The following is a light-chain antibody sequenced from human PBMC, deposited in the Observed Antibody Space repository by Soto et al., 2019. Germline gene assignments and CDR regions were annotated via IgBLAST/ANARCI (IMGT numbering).Light chain of an antibody. J-gene: IGLJ3*02. CDR2: ENN. Sequence: QSVLTQPPSVSAAPGQKVTISCSGSSSNIGNNYVSWYQQLPGTAPKLLIYENNKRPSEIPDRFSGSKSGTSATLGITGLQTGDEADYYCGTWDDSLSAGVFGGGTKVTVL. CDR1: SSNIGNNY. V-gene: IGLV1-51*02. CDR3: GTWDDSLSAGV.